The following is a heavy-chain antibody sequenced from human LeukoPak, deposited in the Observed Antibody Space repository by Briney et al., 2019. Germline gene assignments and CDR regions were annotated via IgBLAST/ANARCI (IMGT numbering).Heavy chain of an antibody. CDR2: ISGRSSHV. CDR1: GLSFSDYD. CDR3: GRAFPPLRTSSAGDL. D-gene: IGHD3-16*01. Sequence: GGSLRLSCSASGLSFSDYDMNWVRQAPGKGLEWVSAISGRSSHVYYGESVKGRCTISRDNAKNSLYLQLDSLGVEDTAVYYCGRAFPPLRTSSAGDLWGQGTLVTVSS. J-gene: IGHJ1*01. V-gene: IGHV3-21*01.